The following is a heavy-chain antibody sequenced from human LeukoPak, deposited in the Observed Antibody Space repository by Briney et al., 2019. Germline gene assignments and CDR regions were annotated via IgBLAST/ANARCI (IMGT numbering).Heavy chain of an antibody. CDR2: INHSGST. CDR1: GGSFSGYY. CDR3: ARRGGEKIGYYFDY. J-gene: IGHJ4*02. D-gene: IGHD3-22*01. V-gene: IGHV4-34*01. Sequence: SETLSLTCAVYGGSFSGYYWSWIRQPPGKGLEWIGEINHSGSTNYNPSLKSRVTISVDTSKNQFSLKLSSVTAADTAVYYCARRGGEKIGYYFDYWGQGTLVTVSS.